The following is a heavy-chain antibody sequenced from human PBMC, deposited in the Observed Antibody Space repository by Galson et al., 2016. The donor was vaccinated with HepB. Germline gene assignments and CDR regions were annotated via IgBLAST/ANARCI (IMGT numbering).Heavy chain of an antibody. CDR1: GFTFGDYG. D-gene: IGHD1-14*01. Sequence: SLRLSCAVSGFTFGDYGVHWVRQAPGKGLEWVAATSFDGRNEFYGDSVKGRCTISRDNSKNTLYLEMNSLRSEDTAVYYCAKDREDLEGAPGDYLDYWGQGTMVTVSS. CDR3: AKDREDLEGAPGDYLDY. CDR2: TSFDGRNE. J-gene: IGHJ4*02. V-gene: IGHV3-30*18.